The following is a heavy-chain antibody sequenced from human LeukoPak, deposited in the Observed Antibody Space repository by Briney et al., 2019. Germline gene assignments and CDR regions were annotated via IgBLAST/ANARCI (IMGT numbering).Heavy chain of an antibody. CDR3: ARCFVAGRPTPFGKGFDP. D-gene: IGHD2-21*01. Sequence: PSQTLSLTCTVSGGSISSGGYYWSWIRQPPGKGLEWIGYIYHSGSTYYNPSLKSRVTISVDTSKNQFSLKLSSVTAADTAVYYCARCFVAGRPTPFGKGFDPWGQGTLVTVSS. CDR2: IYHSGST. J-gene: IGHJ5*02. V-gene: IGHV4-30-2*01. CDR1: GGSISSGGYY.